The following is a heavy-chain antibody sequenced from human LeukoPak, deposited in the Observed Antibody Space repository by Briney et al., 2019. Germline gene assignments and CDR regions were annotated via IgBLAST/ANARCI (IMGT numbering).Heavy chain of an antibody. CDR2: ISVGGGT. J-gene: IGHJ4*02. D-gene: IGHD7-27*01. Sequence: PGGSLRLSCAASGFTFSSYAMSWVRRAPGKGLEWVSVISVGGGTDYADSVKGRFTISRDNSKNTLYLQLNSLRAEDTAVYYCAKEELGCFDYWGQGTLVTVSA. CDR1: GFTFSSYA. CDR3: AKEELGCFDY. V-gene: IGHV3-23*01.